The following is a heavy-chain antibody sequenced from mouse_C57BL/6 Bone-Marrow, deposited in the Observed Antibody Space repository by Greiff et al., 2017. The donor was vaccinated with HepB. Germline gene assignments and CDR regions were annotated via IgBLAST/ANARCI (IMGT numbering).Heavy chain of an antibody. CDR1: GYSFTDYN. CDR2: IDPNYGTT. V-gene: IGHV1-39*01. Sequence: VQLQQSGPELVKPGASVKISCKASGYSFTDYNMNWVKQRNGKSLEWIGVIDPNYGTTSYNKKFKGKATLTVDQSSSTAYMQLNSLTSEDSAVYYCARMPTTVVADWYFDVWGTGTTVTVSS. D-gene: IGHD1-1*01. CDR3: ARMPTTVVADWYFDV. J-gene: IGHJ1*03.